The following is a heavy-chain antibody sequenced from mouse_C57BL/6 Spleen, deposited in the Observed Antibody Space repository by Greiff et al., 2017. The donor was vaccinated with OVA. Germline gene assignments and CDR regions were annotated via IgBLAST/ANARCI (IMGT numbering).Heavy chain of an antibody. CDR3: AKPDGYDGFDY. J-gene: IGHJ2*01. CDR2: IWGDGST. Sequence: QVQLQQSGPGLVAPSQSLSITCTVSGFSLTSYGVSWVRQPPGKGLEWLGVIWGDGSTHYHSALISRLSISKNNAKSQVFLKLIRLQTDDTATYYCAKPDGYDGFDYWGQGTTLTVSS. V-gene: IGHV2-3*01. CDR1: GFSLTSYG. D-gene: IGHD2-2*01.